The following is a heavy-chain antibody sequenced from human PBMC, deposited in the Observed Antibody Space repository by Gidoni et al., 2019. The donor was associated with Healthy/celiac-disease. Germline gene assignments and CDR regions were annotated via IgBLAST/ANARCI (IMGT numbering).Heavy chain of an antibody. Sequence: QLQLQESGPGLVKPSETLSLTCTVSGGSISSSSYYWGWIRQPPGKGLEWIGSIYYSGSTYYNPSLKSRVTISVDTSKNQFSLKLSSVTAADTAVYYCASSEYMVTPFDYWGQGTLVTVSS. D-gene: IGHD2-21*02. CDR2: IYYSGST. CDR3: ASSEYMVTPFDY. V-gene: IGHV4-39*07. J-gene: IGHJ4*02. CDR1: GGSISSSSYY.